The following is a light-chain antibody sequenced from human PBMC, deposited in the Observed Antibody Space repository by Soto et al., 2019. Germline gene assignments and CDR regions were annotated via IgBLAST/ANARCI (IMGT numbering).Light chain of an antibody. V-gene: IGLV2-23*03. J-gene: IGLJ2*01. CDR3: SSYAGSNNFVV. CDR1: NSDVGTYEL. CDR2: EGS. Sequence: QSVLTQPASVSGSPGQSITISCTGTNSDVGTYELVSWYQQHPGRAPKLMIYEGSKRPSGVSNRFSGSKSGDTASLTISGLQAEDEANYYCSSYAGSNNFVVFGGGTKLTVL.